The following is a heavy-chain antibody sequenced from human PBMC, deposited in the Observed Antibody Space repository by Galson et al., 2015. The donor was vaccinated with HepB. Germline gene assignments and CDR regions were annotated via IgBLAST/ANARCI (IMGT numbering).Heavy chain of an antibody. J-gene: IGHJ4*02. CDR2: RYSTGST. CDR1: GGSISSSNYY. D-gene: IGHD6-13*01. CDR3: GRILAAGSRIDH. Sequence: ETLSLTCSVSGGSISSSNYYWGWIRQPPGKALEWIGSRYSTGSTHYNPSLKGRVTFSVDMSNNQLSLKLSSVTAADTALYFCGRILAAGSRIDHWGQGTLVTVSS. V-gene: IGHV4-39*01.